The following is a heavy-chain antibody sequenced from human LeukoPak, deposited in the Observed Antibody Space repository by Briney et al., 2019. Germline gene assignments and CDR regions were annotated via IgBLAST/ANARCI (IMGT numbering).Heavy chain of an antibody. CDR3: ARGDCSSTSCYLREPEADF. V-gene: IGHV3-30*04. Sequence: GGSLRLSCAASGFTFSSYATHWVRHAPAKGLEGVAVISYDGSNKYYADSVKGRFTISRDNSKNTLYLQMNSVRAEDTAVYYCARGDCSSTSCYLREPEADFGGQGTLVTVFS. CDR1: GFTFSSYA. CDR2: ISYDGSNK. J-gene: IGHJ4*02. D-gene: IGHD2-2*01.